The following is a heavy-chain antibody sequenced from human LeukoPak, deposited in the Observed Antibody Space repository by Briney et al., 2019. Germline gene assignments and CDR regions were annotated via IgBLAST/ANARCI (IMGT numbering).Heavy chain of an antibody. CDR1: GGSFSGYY. D-gene: IGHD3-10*01. CDR2: INHSGST. CDR3: ARGRAKYYGSGSYRPPCFDY. Sequence: SETLSLTCAVYGGSFSGYYWSWIRQPPGKGLEWIGEINHSGSTNYNPSLKSRVTISVDTSKNQFSLKLSSVTAADTAVYYCARGRAKYYGSGSYRPPCFDYWGQGTLVTVSS. V-gene: IGHV4-34*01. J-gene: IGHJ4*02.